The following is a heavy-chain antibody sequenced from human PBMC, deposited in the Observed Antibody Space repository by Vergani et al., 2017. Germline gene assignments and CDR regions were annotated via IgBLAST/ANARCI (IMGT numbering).Heavy chain of an antibody. CDR1: GGSFSGYY. J-gene: IGHJ4*02. Sequence: QVQLQQWGAGLLKPSETLSLTCAVYGGSFSGYYWSWIRQPPGKGLEWIGEINHSGSTNYNPSLKSRVTISVDTSKNQFSRKLSSVTAADTAVYYCASLGRYYFDYWGQGTLVTVSS. CDR2: INHSGST. V-gene: IGHV4-34*01. D-gene: IGHD1-14*01. CDR3: ASLGRYYFDY.